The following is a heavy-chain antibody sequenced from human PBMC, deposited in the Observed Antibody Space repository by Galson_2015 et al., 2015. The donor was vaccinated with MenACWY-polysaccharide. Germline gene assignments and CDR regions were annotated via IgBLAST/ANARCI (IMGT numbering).Heavy chain of an antibody. V-gene: IGHV1-69*11. CDR1: GGAFTTHG. CDR2: IIPIMGSP. D-gene: IGHD2-15*01. CDR3: TRADCSGQTCYFAY. J-gene: IGHJ4*01. Sequence: SVKVSCKASGGAFTTHGLYWPRQAPGQGFEFMGRIIPIMGSPNYAQRFQGRLTITADGSTSTAYMELSSLTSEDTAVYYCTRADCSGQTCYFAYWGQGTLVTVSS.